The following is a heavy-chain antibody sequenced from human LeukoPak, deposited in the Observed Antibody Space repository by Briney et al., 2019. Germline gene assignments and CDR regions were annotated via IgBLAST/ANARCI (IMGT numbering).Heavy chain of an antibody. J-gene: IGHJ4*02. CDR2: IYYSGST. D-gene: IGHD5-18*01. V-gene: IGHV4-31*03. Sequence: PSETLSLTCTVSGGSISSGGYYWIWIRQQPGKGLEWIGYIYYSGSTYYNPSLKSRVTISVDTSKNQFSLKLSSVTAADTAVYYCASESTYRYNYWGQGTLVTVSS. CDR1: GGSISSGGYY. CDR3: ASESTYRYNY.